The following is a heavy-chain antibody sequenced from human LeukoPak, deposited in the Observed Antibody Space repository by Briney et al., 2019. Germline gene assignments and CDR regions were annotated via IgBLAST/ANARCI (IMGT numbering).Heavy chain of an antibody. V-gene: IGHV1-46*01. D-gene: IGHD6-19*01. CDR2: INPSGGST. Sequence: GASLKVSCKASGYTFTSYYMHWVRQAPAQGLEWMGIINPSGGSTTYAQKFQGRVTMVRDTSTTTVYMELSSLRSEDTAVYYCARVRFSSGWYIAFDIWGQGTMVTVSS. CDR1: GYTFTSYY. CDR3: ARVRFSSGWYIAFDI. J-gene: IGHJ3*02.